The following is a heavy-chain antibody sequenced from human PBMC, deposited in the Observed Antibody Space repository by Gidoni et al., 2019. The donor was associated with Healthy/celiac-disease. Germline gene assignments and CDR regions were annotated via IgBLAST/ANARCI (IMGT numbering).Heavy chain of an antibody. CDR2: INHSGST. CDR1: GGSFSGYY. V-gene: IGHV4-34*01. Sequence: QVQLQQRGAGLLKPSETLSPTCAVYGGSFSGYYWSWIRQPPGKGLEWIGEINHSGSTNYNPSLKSRVTISVDTSKSQFSLKLSSVTAADTAVYYCARDRHSGSYYGYYYYGMDVWGQGTTVTVSS. J-gene: IGHJ6*02. D-gene: IGHD1-26*01. CDR3: ARDRHSGSYYGYYYYGMDV.